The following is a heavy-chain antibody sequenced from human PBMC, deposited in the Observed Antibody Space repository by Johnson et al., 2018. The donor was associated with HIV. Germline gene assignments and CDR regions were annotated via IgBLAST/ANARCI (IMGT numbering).Heavy chain of an antibody. J-gene: IGHJ3*02. D-gene: IGHD4-11*01. V-gene: IGHV3-7*01. CDR3: ARDDDYSKVRAFDI. CDR2: IKHDASEN. Sequence: VQLVESGGGLVQPGGSLRLSCVASGFTFSSYWMSWVRQAPGKGLECVATIKHDASENYYVDSLKGRFTISRDNAKNSLYLQMNSLRAEDTAVYYCARDDDYSKVRAFDIWGQGTMVTISS. CDR1: GFTFSSYW.